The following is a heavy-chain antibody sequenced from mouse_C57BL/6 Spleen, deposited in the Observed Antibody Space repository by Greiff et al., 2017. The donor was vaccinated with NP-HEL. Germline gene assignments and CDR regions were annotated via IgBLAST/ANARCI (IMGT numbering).Heavy chain of an antibody. CDR3: ASQIYGNNWFAY. CDR1: GYTFTSYW. Sequence: QVQLQQPGAELVKPGASVKMSCKASGYTFTSYWITWVKQRPGQGLEWIGDIYPGSGSTNYNEKFKSKATLTVDTSSSTAYMQLSSLTSEDSAVYDCASQIYGNNWFAYWGQGTLVTVSA. D-gene: IGHD2-1*01. V-gene: IGHV1-55*01. J-gene: IGHJ3*01. CDR2: IYPGSGST.